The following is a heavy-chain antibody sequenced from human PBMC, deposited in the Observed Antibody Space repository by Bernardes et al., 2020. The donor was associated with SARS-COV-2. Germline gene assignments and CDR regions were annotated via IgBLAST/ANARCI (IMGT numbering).Heavy chain of an antibody. D-gene: IGHD3-3*01. CDR1: GFTFSSYA. CDR3: VKGVDFWSGKYYFDY. Sequence: VSLRLSCAASGFTFSSYAMTWVRQAPGKGLEWVSTISGSGGTTYYADSVKGRFTISRDNSKNTLYLQMNSLRAEDTAVYYCVKGVDFWSGKYYFDYWGQGTLVTVSS. V-gene: IGHV3-23*01. J-gene: IGHJ4*02. CDR2: ISGSGGTT.